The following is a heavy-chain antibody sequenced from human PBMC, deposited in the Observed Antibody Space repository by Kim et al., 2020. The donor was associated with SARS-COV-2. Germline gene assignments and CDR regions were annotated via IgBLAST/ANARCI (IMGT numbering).Heavy chain of an antibody. CDR3: ARDEGYSSGWYGR. CDR2: VYYSGST. V-gene: IGHV4-59*13. J-gene: IGHJ4*02. Sequence: SETLSLTCTVSGASISPYYWSWIRQPPEKGLEWIGYVYYSGSTNYNPSLKSRVTISVDTSKNQFSLKLTSVTAADTAVYYCARDEGYSSGWYGRWGQGT. D-gene: IGHD6-19*01. CDR1: GASISPYY.